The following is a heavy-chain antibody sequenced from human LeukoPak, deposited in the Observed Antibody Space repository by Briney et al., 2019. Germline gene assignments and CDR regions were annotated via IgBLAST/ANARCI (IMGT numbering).Heavy chain of an antibody. CDR2: ISSSGSTI. V-gene: IGHV3-48*04. D-gene: IGHD3-10*02. Sequence: QPGGSLRLSCAASGFTFSSYGMNWVRQAPGKGLEWVSYISSSGSTIYYADSVKGRFTISRDNAKNSLYLQMNSLRAEDTAVYYCVELGITMIGGVWGKGTTVTISS. CDR3: VELGITMIGGV. CDR1: GFTFSSYG. J-gene: IGHJ6*04.